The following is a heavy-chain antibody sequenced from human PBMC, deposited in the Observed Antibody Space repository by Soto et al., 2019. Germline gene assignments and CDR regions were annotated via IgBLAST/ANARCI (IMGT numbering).Heavy chain of an antibody. CDR2: ISYDGSNK. D-gene: IGHD6-13*01. Sequence: PGGSLRLSCAASGFTFSSYGMHWVRQAPGKGLEWVAVISYDGSNKYYADSVKGQFTISRDNSKNTLYLQMNSLRAEDTAVYYCAKDIAAALYYYYGMDVWGQGTTVTAP. CDR3: AKDIAAALYYYYGMDV. V-gene: IGHV3-30*18. CDR1: GFTFSSYG. J-gene: IGHJ6*02.